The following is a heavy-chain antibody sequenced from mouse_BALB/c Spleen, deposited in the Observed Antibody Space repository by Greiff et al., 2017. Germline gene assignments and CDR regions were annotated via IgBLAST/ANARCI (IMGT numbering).Heavy chain of an antibody. CDR1: GYSITSDYA. CDR3: ARSFLYYDYDGGFAY. Sequence: EVQLQESGPGLVKPSQSLSLTCTVTGYSITSDYAWNWIRQFPGNKLEWMGYISYSGSTSYNPSLKSRISITRDTSKNQFFLQLNSVTTEDTATYYCARSFLYYDYDGGFAYWGQGTLVTVSA. J-gene: IGHJ3*01. CDR2: ISYSGST. V-gene: IGHV3-2*02. D-gene: IGHD2-4*01.